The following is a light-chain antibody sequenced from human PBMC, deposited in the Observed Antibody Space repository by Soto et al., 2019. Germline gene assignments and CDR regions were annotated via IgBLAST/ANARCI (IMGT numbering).Light chain of an antibody. CDR2: LGS. J-gene: IGKJ1*01. Sequence: VVTQSPLSLPVTPGEPASISCKSSQSLLHSNGNTYLDWYLQKPGQSPQLLIYLGSNRASGAPGRFSGRGSGTDFTLNISIVEAEDVGVYYCMQALLARTFGQETNVEIK. CDR1: QSLLHSNGNTY. CDR3: MQALLART. V-gene: IGKV2-28*01.